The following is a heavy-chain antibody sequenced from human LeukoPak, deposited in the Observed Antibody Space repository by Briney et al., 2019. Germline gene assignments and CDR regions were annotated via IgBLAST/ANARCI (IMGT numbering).Heavy chain of an antibody. Sequence: GASVKVSCKASGYTFTGYYMHWVRQAPGQGLEWIGWINPNSGGTNYAQKFQGWVTMTRDTSISTAYMELSRLRSDGTAVYYCARGGGNYDILTGYYPFDYWGQGTLVTVSS. CDR1: GYTFTGYY. CDR3: ARGGGNYDILTGYYPFDY. D-gene: IGHD3-9*01. J-gene: IGHJ4*02. V-gene: IGHV1-2*04. CDR2: INPNSGGT.